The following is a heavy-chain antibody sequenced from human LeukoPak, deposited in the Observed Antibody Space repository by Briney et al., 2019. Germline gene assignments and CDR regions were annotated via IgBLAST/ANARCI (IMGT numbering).Heavy chain of an antibody. D-gene: IGHD3-16*02. J-gene: IGHJ6*03. CDR3: ARDVIARVGSYMDV. V-gene: IGHV3-30-3*01. CDR2: ISFDGSNK. Sequence: PGGSLRLSCAASGFTFSSYAMYWVRQAPGKGLEWVAVISFDGSNKYYADSVKGRFTISRDNSKNTLYLQMNSLRAEDTAVYYCARDVIARVGSYMDVWGKGTTVTVSS. CDR1: GFTFSSYA.